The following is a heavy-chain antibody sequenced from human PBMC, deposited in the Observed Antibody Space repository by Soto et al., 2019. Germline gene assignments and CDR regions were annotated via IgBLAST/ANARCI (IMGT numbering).Heavy chain of an antibody. J-gene: IGHJ4*02. CDR1: GFTFSSNG. Sequence: QVQLVESGGGVVQPGRSLRLSCAASGFTFSSNGMHWVRQAPGKGLEWVALISYDGSNYYADSVKGRFTISRDNSKNTLYLQMNSLRADDTAVYYCARDHDSSSWYDYLDYWGQGTLVTVSS. CDR3: ARDHDSSSWYDYLDY. D-gene: IGHD6-13*01. CDR2: ISYDGSN. V-gene: IGHV3-33*01.